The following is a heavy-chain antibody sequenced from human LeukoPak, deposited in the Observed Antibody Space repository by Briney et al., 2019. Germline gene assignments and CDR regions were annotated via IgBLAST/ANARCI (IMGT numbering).Heavy chain of an antibody. CDR1: GRILSSSDYY. CDR3: ARDQAYYDILTGYSPGWFDP. CDR2: IYYSGST. J-gene: IGHJ5*02. Sequence: SETLSLTCTVSGRILSSSDYYWGWIRQPPGKGLEWVGSIYYSGSTYYNPSLKSRVTISVDTSKNQFSLKLSSVTAADTAVYYCARDQAYYDILTGYSPGWFDPWGQGTLVTVSS. D-gene: IGHD3-9*01. V-gene: IGHV4-39*07.